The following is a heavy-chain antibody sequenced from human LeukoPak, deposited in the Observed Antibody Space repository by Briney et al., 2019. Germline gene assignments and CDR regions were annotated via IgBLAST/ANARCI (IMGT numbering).Heavy chain of an antibody. CDR3: ARVASQGYYDILTGYPDY. V-gene: IGHV3-21*01. CDR1: GFTFSSYS. CDR2: ISSSSSYI. J-gene: IGHJ4*02. D-gene: IGHD3-9*01. Sequence: PGGFLRLSCAASGFTFSSYSMNWVRQAPGKGLEWVSSISSSSSYIYYADSGKGRFTISRDNAKNSLYLQMNSLRAEDTAVYYCARVASQGYYDILTGYPDYWGQGTLVTVSS.